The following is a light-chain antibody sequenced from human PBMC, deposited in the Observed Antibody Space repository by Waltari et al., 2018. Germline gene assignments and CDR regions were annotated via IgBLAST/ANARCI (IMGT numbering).Light chain of an antibody. CDR2: GAS. Sequence: EIVLTQSPGTLSLSPGERATLPCRASQTVRTTYLAWYQHKPGQAPTLRIYGASSRATGIPDRFSGSGSGTDFSLTISSLEPEDFAVYYCQQYDISPLTFGGGTKVEIK. J-gene: IGKJ4*01. CDR1: QTVRTTY. CDR3: QQYDISPLT. V-gene: IGKV3-20*01.